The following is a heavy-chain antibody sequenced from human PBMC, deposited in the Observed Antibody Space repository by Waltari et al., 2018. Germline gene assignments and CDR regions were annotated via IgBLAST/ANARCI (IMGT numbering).Heavy chain of an antibody. Sequence: QVQLQQWGAGLLKPSETLSLTCAVYGGSFSGYYWSWARPPPGKGLEWIGEINHSGSTNYNPSLKSRVTISVDTSKNQFSLKLSSVTAADTAVYYCAVGYCSSTSCYLSYWGQGTLVTVSS. CDR1: GGSFSGYY. CDR2: INHSGST. V-gene: IGHV4-34*01. J-gene: IGHJ4*02. D-gene: IGHD2-2*01. CDR3: AVGYCSSTSCYLSY.